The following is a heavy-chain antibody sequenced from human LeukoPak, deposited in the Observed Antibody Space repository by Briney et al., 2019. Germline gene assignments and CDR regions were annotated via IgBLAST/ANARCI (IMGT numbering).Heavy chain of an antibody. V-gene: IGHV1-58*02. Sequence: SVKVSCKASGFTFTSSAMQWVRQARGQRLEWIGWIVVGSGNTNYAQKFQERVTITRDMSTSTAYMELSSLRSEDTAGYYCARGQEDGSGEFKYWGQGTLVTVSS. CDR2: IVVGSGNT. CDR3: ARGQEDGSGEFKY. D-gene: IGHD3-10*01. CDR1: GFTFTSSA. J-gene: IGHJ4*02.